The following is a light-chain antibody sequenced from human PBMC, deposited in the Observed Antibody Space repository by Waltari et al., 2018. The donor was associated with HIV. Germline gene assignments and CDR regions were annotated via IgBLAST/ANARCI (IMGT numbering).Light chain of an antibody. CDR3: SSYRSSSTWV. J-gene: IGLJ3*02. CDR2: DVS. V-gene: IGLV2-14*03. Sequence: QSALTQPAPVSGSPGKSITISCPANTSAARRSPSFSWYQQHPGKAPKLMIYDVSNRPSGVSNRFSGSKSGNTASLAISGLQAEDEADYYCSSYRSSSTWVFGGGTKLTVL. CDR1: TSAARRSPS.